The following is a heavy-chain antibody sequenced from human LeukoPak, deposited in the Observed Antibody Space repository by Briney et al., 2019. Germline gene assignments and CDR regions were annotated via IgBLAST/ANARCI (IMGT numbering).Heavy chain of an antibody. CDR2: IIPILGTA. Sequence: ASVKVSCKASGGTFSSYAISWVRQAPGQGLEWMGGIIPILGTANYAQKFQGRVTITADESTSTAYMELSSLRSEDTAVYYCARGPYSSSWYGNYYYGMDVWGKGTTVTVSS. CDR1: GGTFSSYA. V-gene: IGHV1-69*13. D-gene: IGHD6-13*01. J-gene: IGHJ6*04. CDR3: ARGPYSSSWYGNYYYGMDV.